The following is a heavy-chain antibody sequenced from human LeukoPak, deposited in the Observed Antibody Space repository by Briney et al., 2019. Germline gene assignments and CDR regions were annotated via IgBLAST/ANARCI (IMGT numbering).Heavy chain of an antibody. CDR1: GFTFGSYS. J-gene: IGHJ4*02. V-gene: IGHV3-21*01. CDR3: AGDWGPGYFYY. CDR2: ISSSGTTI. D-gene: IGHD7-27*01. Sequence: GGSLRLSCAASGFTFGSYSMIWVRQAPGKGLEWVSSISSSGTTIYYADSVKGRFTISRDNAKNSLYLQMNSLTVEDTAVYYCAGDWGPGYFYYWGQGTLVTVSS.